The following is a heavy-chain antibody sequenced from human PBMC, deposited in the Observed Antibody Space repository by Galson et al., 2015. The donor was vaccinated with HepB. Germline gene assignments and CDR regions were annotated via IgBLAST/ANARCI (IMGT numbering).Heavy chain of an antibody. CDR3: ARDGGIRFWRYYYMDV. Sequence: LSLTCTVSGGSVSSGSYYWSWIRQPPGKGLEWIGYIYYSGSTNYNPSLKSRVTISVDTSKNQFSLKLSSVTAADTAVYYCARDGGIRFWRYYYMDVWGKGTTVTVSS. CDR2: IYYSGST. D-gene: IGHD3-3*01. J-gene: IGHJ6*03. V-gene: IGHV4-61*01. CDR1: GGSVSSGSYY.